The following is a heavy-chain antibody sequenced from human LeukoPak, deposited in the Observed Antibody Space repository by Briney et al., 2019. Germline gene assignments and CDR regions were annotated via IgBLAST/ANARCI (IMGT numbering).Heavy chain of an antibody. V-gene: IGHV3-74*01. CDR3: ARNQGSDFDY. Sequence: GGSLRLSCAASGFTFSSYWMHWVRQAPGKGLEWVSRINSDGSTTSYADSVKGRFTISRDNAKNTLYLQMNSLRAEDMAVYYCARNQGSDFDYWGQGTLVTVSS. D-gene: IGHD1-14*01. CDR2: INSDGSTT. J-gene: IGHJ4*02. CDR1: GFTFSSYW.